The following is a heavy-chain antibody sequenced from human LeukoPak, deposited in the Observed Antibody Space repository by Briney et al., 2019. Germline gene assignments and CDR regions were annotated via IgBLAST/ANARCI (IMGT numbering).Heavy chain of an antibody. D-gene: IGHD4-11*01. CDR1: GFXFSSYE. Sequence: PGGSLRLSCAASGFXFSSYEINWVRQAPGKGLEWVSFITSSGNTMYYADSVKGRFTISRDNAKNSLYLQMNSLRADDTAVYYCARLRSKYWFDPWGQGTLVTVSS. V-gene: IGHV3-48*03. J-gene: IGHJ5*02. CDR2: ITSSGNTM. CDR3: ARLRSKYWFDP.